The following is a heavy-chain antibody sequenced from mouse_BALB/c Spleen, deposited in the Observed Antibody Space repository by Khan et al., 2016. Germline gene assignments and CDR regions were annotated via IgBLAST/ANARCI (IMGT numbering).Heavy chain of an antibody. CDR3: TRVDTTGYAWFAY. D-gene: IGHD3-2*01. CDR1: GYTFSSYW. V-gene: IGHV1-5*01. Sequence: VQLQQSGTVLARPGASVKMSCKASGYTFSSYWMHWVKQRPGQGLEWIGVIYPGNSDATYNQKFKGKAELTAVTSTSTAYMELSSLTNEDSAVYSCTRVDTTGYAWFAYWGQGTLVTVSA. CDR2: IYPGNSDA. J-gene: IGHJ3*01.